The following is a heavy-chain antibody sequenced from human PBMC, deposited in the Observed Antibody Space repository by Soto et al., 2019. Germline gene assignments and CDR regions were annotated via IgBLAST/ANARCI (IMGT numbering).Heavy chain of an antibody. CDR1: GDSVSSYSAS. CDR2: TYYRSRFFS. D-gene: IGHD3-10*01. J-gene: IGHJ5*02. CDR3: VRDRYSSSGWFDP. Sequence: SQTLSLTCAISGDSVSSYSASWNWIRQSPSGGLEWLGRTYYRSRFFSDYAESVKSRIIINPDTSKNQFSLQLKSVTPEDTAVYYCVRDRYSSSGWFDPWGQGTPVTVSS. V-gene: IGHV6-1*01.